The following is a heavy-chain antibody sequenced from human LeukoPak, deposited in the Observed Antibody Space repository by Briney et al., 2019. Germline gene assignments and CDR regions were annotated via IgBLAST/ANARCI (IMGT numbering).Heavy chain of an antibody. CDR3: ARGLNQYDFWSGYYRSKYYFDY. CDR1: DGSISSYY. V-gene: IGHV4-4*07. J-gene: IGHJ4*02. Sequence: SETLSLTCTVSDGSISSYYWSWIRQPAGKGLEWIGRIYTSGSTNYNPSLKSRVTISVDTSKNQFSLKLSSVTAADTAVYYCARGLNQYDFWSGYYRSKYYFDYWGQGTLVTVSS. CDR2: IYTSGST. D-gene: IGHD3-3*01.